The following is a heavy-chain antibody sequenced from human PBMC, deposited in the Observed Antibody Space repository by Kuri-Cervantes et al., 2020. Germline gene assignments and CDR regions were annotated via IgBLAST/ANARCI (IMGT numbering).Heavy chain of an antibody. J-gene: IGHJ4*02. D-gene: IGHD6-6*01. CDR1: GFTFSSYS. CDR3: ARGSSSTYFDY. CDR2: ISSSSSYI. Sequence: GGSLRLSCAASGFTFSSYSMNWVRQAPGKGLEWVSSISSSSSYIYYADSVKGRFTISRDNAKNSLYLQMNSLRAEDMAVYYCARGSSSTYFDYWGQGTLVTVSS. V-gene: IGHV3-21*01.